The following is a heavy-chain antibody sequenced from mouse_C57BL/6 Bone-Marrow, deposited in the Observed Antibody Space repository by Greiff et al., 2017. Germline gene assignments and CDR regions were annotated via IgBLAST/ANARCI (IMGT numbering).Heavy chain of an antibody. CDR2: INYDGSST. D-gene: IGHD2-4*01. J-gene: IGHJ4*01. V-gene: IGHV5-16*01. CDR3: ARERDDYDDGYAMDY. Sequence: EVMLVESEGGLVQPGSSMKLSCTASGFTFSDYYMAWVRQVPEKGLEWVANINYDGSSTYYLDSLKSRFIISRDNAKNILYLQMSSLKSEDTATYYCARERDDYDDGYAMDYWGQGTSVTVSS. CDR1: GFTFSDYY.